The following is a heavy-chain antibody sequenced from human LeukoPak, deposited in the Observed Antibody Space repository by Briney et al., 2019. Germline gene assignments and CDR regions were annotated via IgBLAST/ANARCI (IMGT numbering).Heavy chain of an antibody. V-gene: IGHV4-61*01. D-gene: IGHD3-22*01. CDR1: GASVSSASY. CDR2: IYNGVNT. J-gene: IGHJ6*02. Sequence: SETLSLTCTVSGASVSSASYWTWIRQPPGKGVEWIAHIYNGVNTNYNPSLKSRVTISVDTSKNQFSLKLSSVTAADTAVYYCARGRATTRAYYYDSSGWPLMDVWGQGTTVTVSS. CDR3: ARGRATTRAYYYDSSGWPLMDV.